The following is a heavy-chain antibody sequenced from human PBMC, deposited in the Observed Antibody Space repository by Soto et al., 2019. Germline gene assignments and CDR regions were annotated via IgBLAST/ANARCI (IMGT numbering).Heavy chain of an antibody. CDR2: IFSNDEK. V-gene: IGHV2-26*01. D-gene: IGHD1-26*01. J-gene: IGHJ4*02. CDR1: GFSLSNARMG. Sequence: QVTLKESGPVLVKPTETLTLTCTVSGFSLSNARMGVSWIRQPPGKALEWLAHIFSNDEKSYSTSLKSRLTTSKXXSXSXXVLTMTNMDPVDTATYYCARIRESGSYGWAYYFDYWGQGTLVTVSS. CDR3: ARIRESGSYGWAYYFDY.